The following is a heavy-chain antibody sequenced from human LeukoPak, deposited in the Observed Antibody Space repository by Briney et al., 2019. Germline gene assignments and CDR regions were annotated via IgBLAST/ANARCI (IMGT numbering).Heavy chain of an antibody. CDR1: GDSTSSSTYY. J-gene: IGHJ3*02. CDR2: IYDSGTT. CDR3: ATHRRSGSGGSENAFEI. D-gene: IGHD5-12*01. Sequence: SETLSLICTVSGDSTSSSTYYWDWIRQAPGKGLEWIGNIYDSGTTHYNPSLKSRVTISGDTSKNQFSLKLNSVTAADTAIYYCATHRRSGSGGSENAFEIWGQGTTVTVSS. V-gene: IGHV4-39*01.